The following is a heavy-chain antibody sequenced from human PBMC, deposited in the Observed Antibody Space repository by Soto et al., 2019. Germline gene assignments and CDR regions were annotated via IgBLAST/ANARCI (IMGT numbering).Heavy chain of an antibody. CDR3: VSAAKWELLFDY. D-gene: IGHD1-26*01. CDR2: IYYTEGT. CDR1: GGSISSSNYY. Sequence: SETLSLTCTVSGGSISSSNYYWAWIRQPPGKGLEWIGNIYYTEGTYYNPSLKSRVTISVDTSKNQVSLRLFSVTAADTAVYYCVSAAKWELLFDYWGQGTLVTVSS. J-gene: IGHJ4*02. V-gene: IGHV4-39*01.